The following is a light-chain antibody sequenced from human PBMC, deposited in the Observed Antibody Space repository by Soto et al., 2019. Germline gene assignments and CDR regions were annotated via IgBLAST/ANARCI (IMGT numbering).Light chain of an antibody. V-gene: IGKV1-39*01. Sequence: DIQMIQSPSSLSASVGDRVTITCRSSQSIGNYLSWYQQKPGKAPKLLINVASTLQSGVPSRFSGSGSGTDFTLTISSLQPEDFATYYCQQSFTTPYTFGQGTKVDIK. CDR1: QSIGNY. CDR3: QQSFTTPYT. J-gene: IGKJ2*01. CDR2: VAS.